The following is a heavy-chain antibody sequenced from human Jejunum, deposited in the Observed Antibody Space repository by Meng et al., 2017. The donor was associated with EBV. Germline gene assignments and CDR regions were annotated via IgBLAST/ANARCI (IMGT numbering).Heavy chain of an antibody. CDR1: GYTFTGYF. D-gene: IGHD3-22*01. V-gene: IGHV1-2*06. J-gene: IGHJ4*02. CDR3: ARDYSDSSRQGY. CDR2: INPNSGGT. Sequence: QVQWVQSGAGVKQPGASVRVSCKASGYTFTGYFIHWVRQAPGQGLEWMGRINPNSGGTSYTQKFQGRVTMTRDTSITTAYMELSRLGSDDTAVYYCARDYSDSSRQGYWGQGTLVTVSS.